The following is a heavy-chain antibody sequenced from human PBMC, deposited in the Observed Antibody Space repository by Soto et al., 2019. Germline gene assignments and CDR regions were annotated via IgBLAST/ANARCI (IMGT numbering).Heavy chain of an antibody. Sequence: GGSLRLSCVASGFTFSSYAMHWVRQAPGKGLEWVAVISYDGSNKYYADSVKGRFTISRDNSKNTLYLQMNSLRAEDTAVYYCASGGWELLQDFDYWGQGTLVTVSS. J-gene: IGHJ4*02. V-gene: IGHV3-30-3*01. CDR2: ISYDGSNK. D-gene: IGHD1-26*01. CDR3: ASGGWELLQDFDY. CDR1: GFTFSSYA.